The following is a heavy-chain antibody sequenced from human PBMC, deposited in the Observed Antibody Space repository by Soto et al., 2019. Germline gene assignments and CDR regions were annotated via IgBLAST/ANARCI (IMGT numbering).Heavy chain of an antibody. D-gene: IGHD3-22*01. V-gene: IGHV1-8*01. CDR2: MNPNSGNT. Sequence: QVQLVQSGAEVKKPGASVKVSCKASGYTFTSYDINWVRQATGQGLEWMGWMNPNSGNTAYAQKFQGRVTLTRNTYISTAYMELSSLRSEDTAVYYCAREKSSVYYYDYWGQGTLVTVSS. CDR3: AREKSSVYYYDY. CDR1: GYTFTSYD. J-gene: IGHJ4*02.